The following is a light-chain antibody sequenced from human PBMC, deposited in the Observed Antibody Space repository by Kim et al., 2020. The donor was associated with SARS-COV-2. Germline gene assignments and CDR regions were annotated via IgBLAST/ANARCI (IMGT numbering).Light chain of an antibody. J-gene: IGKJ5*01. CDR1: QVIRKF. V-gene: IGKV1-33*01. CDR3: QQNDAFPIT. Sequence: ASVGDRVTIACQATQVIRKFLNWYQQRPGKAPQLLIYDVSNLQTGVPSRFSGSGYVTEFTLTISSLQPEDFATYYCQQNDAFPITFGQGTRLEIK. CDR2: DVS.